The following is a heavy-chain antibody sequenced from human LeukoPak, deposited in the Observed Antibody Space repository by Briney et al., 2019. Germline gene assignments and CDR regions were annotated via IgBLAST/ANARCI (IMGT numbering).Heavy chain of an antibody. V-gene: IGHV3-53*01. J-gene: IGHJ4*02. Sequence: PGGSLRPSCAASGFTVSSNYMSWVRQAPGKGLEWVSVIYSGGSTYYADSVKGRFTISRDNSKNTLYLQMNSLRAEDTAVYYCARAVEYYYGSGSYFFDYWGQGTLVTVSS. CDR2: IYSGGST. CDR3: ARAVEYYYGSGSYFFDY. CDR1: GFTVSSNY. D-gene: IGHD3-10*01.